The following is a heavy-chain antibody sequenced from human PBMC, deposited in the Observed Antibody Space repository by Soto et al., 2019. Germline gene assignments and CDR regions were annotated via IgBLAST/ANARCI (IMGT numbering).Heavy chain of an antibody. V-gene: IGHV4-39*07. D-gene: IGHD3-22*01. CDR3: ARVFMYNSSGYYYFDY. J-gene: IGHJ4*02. CDR2: IHYSGST. CDR1: GGSISIGTDY. Sequence: SETLSLTCDVSGGSISIGTDYWGWIRQPPGKGLEWIGNIHYSGSTNYNPSLKSRLNISVDTSKNQFSLKLSSVTAADTAMYHCARVFMYNSSGYYYFDYWGQGTLVTVSS.